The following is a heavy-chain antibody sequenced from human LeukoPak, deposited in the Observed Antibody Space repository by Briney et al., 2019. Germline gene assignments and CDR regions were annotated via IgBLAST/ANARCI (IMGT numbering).Heavy chain of an antibody. CDR1: GGSISIGGYY. Sequence: SQTLSLTCTVSGGSISIGGYYWSWIRQHPGKGLEWIGYIHYSGSAYYNPSLKSRLTISLDTSKNQFSLKLTSVTAADTAVYYCARDVPKKAPYGVDVWGQGTTVIVSS. CDR2: IHYSGSA. CDR3: ARDVPKKAPYGVDV. V-gene: IGHV4-31*03. D-gene: IGHD2-2*01. J-gene: IGHJ6*02.